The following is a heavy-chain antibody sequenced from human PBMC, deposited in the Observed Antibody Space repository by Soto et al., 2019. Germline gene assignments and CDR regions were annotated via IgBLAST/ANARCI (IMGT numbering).Heavy chain of an antibody. CDR3: ARGTDYADLGNAEYFHP. CDR1: GFNFRTYG. CDR2: ISKDGSHS. V-gene: IGHV3-30*03. Sequence: QVQLVESGGGVVQPGRSLRLSCAASGFNFRTYGIHWVRQAPGKGLEWVALISKDGSHSYYAHSVKGRFTTSRDNSQNKASLQVNSLRADDTAVYFCARGTDYADLGNAEYFHPWGQGTLVTVSS. J-gene: IGHJ1*01. D-gene: IGHD4-17*01.